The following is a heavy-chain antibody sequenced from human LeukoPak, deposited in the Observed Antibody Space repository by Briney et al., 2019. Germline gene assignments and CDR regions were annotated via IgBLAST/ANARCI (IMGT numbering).Heavy chain of an antibody. CDR2: ISGSGGST. J-gene: IGHJ4*02. V-gene: IGHV3-23*01. D-gene: IGHD6-13*01. CDR3: PKGADSSSFDY. Sequence: GGSLRLSCTASGFTFSSYAMSWVRQAPGKGLEWIAPISGSGGSTYYADSVKGRFTISRDNSKNTLYLQMNILTADATAVYYCPKGADSSSFDYWGQGTLVTVSS. CDR1: GFTFSSYA.